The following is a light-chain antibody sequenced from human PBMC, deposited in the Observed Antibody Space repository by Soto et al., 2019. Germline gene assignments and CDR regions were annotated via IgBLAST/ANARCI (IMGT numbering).Light chain of an antibody. V-gene: IGLV2-8*01. J-gene: IGLJ1*01. CDR3: SAHGGTNPYV. Sequence: QSVLTQPPSASGSPGQSVAISCTGTASDLGGYTFVSWYQQHPGKAPKLLIYDVNKRPSGVPDRFSGSKSGNTASLTVSGLQAEDEADYYCSAHGGTNPYVFGTGTKLTVL. CDR1: ASDLGGYTF. CDR2: DVN.